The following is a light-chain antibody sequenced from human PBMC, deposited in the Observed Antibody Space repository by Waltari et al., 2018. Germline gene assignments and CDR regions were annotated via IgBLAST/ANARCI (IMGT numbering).Light chain of an antibody. CDR1: QSISSW. CDR2: KAS. V-gene: IGKV1-5*03. Sequence: DIQMTQSPSTLSASVGDRVTIPCRASQSISSWLAWYQQKPGKAPKLLIYKASSLESGVPSSFSGSGSGTEFTLTISSLQPDDFATYYCQQYNTHYTFGQGTKLEIK. J-gene: IGKJ2*01. CDR3: QQYNTHYT.